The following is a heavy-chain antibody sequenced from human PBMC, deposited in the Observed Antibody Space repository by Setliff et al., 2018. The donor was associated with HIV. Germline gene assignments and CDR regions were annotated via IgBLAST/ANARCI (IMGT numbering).Heavy chain of an antibody. J-gene: IGHJ4*02. CDR3: LRLYRGSSTKEKSDS. CDR1: GGSISSGSYY. V-gene: IGHV4-61*09. Sequence: PSETLSLTCTVSGGSISSGSYYWSWIRQPAGKGLEWIGHIYTTGSTNYNPSLKSRVTISVDTSKNQFSLKMTSVTAADTAVYFCLRLYRGSSTKEKSDSWGQGVLVTVSS. D-gene: IGHD2-2*01. CDR2: IYTTGST.